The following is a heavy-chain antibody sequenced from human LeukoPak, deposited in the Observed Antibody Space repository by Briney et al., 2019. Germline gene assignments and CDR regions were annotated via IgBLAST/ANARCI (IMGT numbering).Heavy chain of an antibody. V-gene: IGHV4-59*08. Sequence: PSETLSLTCTVSGGSHSSYYWSWIRQPPGKGLEWIGYIYYSGSTYYNPSLKSRVTISVDTSKNQFSLKLSSVTAADTAVYYCARHWGQNPSNWFDPWGQGTLVTVSS. CDR2: IYYSGST. CDR3: ARHWGQNPSNWFDP. J-gene: IGHJ5*02. D-gene: IGHD3-16*01. CDR1: GGSHSSYY.